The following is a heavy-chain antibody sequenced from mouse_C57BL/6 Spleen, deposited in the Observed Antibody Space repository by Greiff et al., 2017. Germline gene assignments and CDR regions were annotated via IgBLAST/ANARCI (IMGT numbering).Heavy chain of an antibody. Sequence: QVQLQQPGAELVKPGASVKLSCKASGYTFTSYWLHWVKQRPGQGLAWIGMIHPNSGSTNYNGKFKGKATLTADKSSSTAYMQLSSLTSEDSAVYFCARGDSSGFDYWGQGTTLTVSS. D-gene: IGHD3-2*02. CDR2: IHPNSGST. CDR3: ARGDSSGFDY. CDR1: GYTFTSYW. V-gene: IGHV1-64*01. J-gene: IGHJ2*01.